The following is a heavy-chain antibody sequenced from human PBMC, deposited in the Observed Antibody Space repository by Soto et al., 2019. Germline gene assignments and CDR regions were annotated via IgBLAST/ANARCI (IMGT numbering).Heavy chain of an antibody. CDR2: IGATGVTA. V-gene: IGHV3-23*01. D-gene: IGHD3-3*01. CDR1: GFPLWRYA. CDR3: AQTRWSGGYYFDH. Sequence: GGAPGLSLGGPGFPLWRYALGRGLQAPGKGLEWVSVIGATGVTAFYADSVRGRFTISRDNSKNTMYLQMNSLRAVDTAIYYCAQTRWSGGYYFDHWGLGTLVTVSS. J-gene: IGHJ4*02.